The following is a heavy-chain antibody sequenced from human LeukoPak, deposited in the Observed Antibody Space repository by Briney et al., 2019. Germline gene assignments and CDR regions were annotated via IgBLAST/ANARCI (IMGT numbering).Heavy chain of an antibody. V-gene: IGHV3-23*01. Sequence: GGSLRLSCGASSFTFSSYVMSWVRQAPGKGLEWVSTVSTTGGSTYYADSVKGRFTISGDNSKNTLFLQMNSLRAEDTAVYYCAHGAMYQLDYWGQGTLVTVSS. J-gene: IGHJ4*02. CDR3: AHGAMYQLDY. CDR2: VSTTGGST. D-gene: IGHD2-2*01. CDR1: SFTFSSYV.